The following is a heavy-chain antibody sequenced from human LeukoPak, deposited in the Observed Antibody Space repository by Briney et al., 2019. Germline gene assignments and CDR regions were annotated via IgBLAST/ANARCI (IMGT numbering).Heavy chain of an antibody. D-gene: IGHD3-22*01. CDR2: ISSSSSTI. Sequence: GGSLRLSCAASGFTFSSYSMNWVRQAPGKGLEWVSYISSSSSTIYYADSVKGRFTISRDNDKNSLYLQMNSLRAEDTAVYYCARDMNYYDSSGYGIDYWGQGTLVTVSS. CDR3: ARDMNYYDSSGYGIDY. V-gene: IGHV3-48*01. J-gene: IGHJ4*02. CDR1: GFTFSSYS.